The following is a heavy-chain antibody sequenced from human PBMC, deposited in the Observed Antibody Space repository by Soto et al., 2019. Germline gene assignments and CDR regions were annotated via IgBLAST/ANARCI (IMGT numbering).Heavy chain of an antibody. J-gene: IGHJ4*02. CDR1: GFSFSSSA. CDR3: VKASGYCSADNCFSSLFDF. CDR2: LSGGGRNT. D-gene: IGHD2-15*01. V-gene: IGHV3-23*01. Sequence: GGSLRLSCAASGFSFSSSAMGWVRQAPGKGLEWVSSLSGGGRNTYYADSVKGRFTVSRDNSKNTLFLQMNSLRPEDTAVYYCVKASGYCSADNCFSSLFDFWGQGTLVTVSS.